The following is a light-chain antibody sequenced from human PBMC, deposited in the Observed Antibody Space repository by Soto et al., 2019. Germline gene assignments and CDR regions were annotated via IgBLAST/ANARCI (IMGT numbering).Light chain of an antibody. CDR3: QQYYSSPHT. CDR2: WAS. Sequence: DIVMTQSPDSLAVSLGERATINYKSSQSVLYSTNNKNYLAWYQQKPGQPPNLLIYWASTRESGVPDRFSGSGSGTDFTLTISSLQAEDVAVYYCQQYYSSPHTFGQGTKLEIK. V-gene: IGKV4-1*01. J-gene: IGKJ2*01. CDR1: QSVLYSTNNKNY.